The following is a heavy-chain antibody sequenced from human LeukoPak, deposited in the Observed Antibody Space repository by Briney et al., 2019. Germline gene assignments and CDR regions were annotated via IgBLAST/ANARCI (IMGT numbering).Heavy chain of an antibody. CDR2: INHSGST. V-gene: IGHV4-34*01. J-gene: IGHJ4*02. D-gene: IGHD3-3*01. Sequence: PSETLSLTCAVYGGSFSGYYWSWIRQPPGKGLEWIGEINHSGSTNYNPSLKSRVTISVDTSKNQFSLKLSSMTAADTAVYYCARVYGFTIFGVVTGVYYFDYWGQGTLVTVSS. CDR1: GGSFSGYY. CDR3: ARVYGFTIFGVVTGVYYFDY.